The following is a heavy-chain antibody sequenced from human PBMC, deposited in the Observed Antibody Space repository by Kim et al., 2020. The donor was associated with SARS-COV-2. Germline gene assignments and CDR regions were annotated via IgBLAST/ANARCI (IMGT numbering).Heavy chain of an antibody. CDR1: GFTFSSYW. Sequence: GGSLRLSCAASGFTFSSYWMHWVRQAPGKGLVWVSHTNIAGSDTNYADSVKGRFTISRDNAKNTLYLQMNSLGADDTAVYYCARGGQYTYVSFDYWVQ. CDR3: ARGGQYTYVSFDY. CDR2: TNIAGSDT. V-gene: IGHV3-74*01. J-gene: IGHJ4*02. D-gene: IGHD3-10*02.